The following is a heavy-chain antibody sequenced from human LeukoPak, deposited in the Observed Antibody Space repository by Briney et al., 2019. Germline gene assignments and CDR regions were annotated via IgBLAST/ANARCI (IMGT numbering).Heavy chain of an antibody. CDR2: IYPGDSDS. D-gene: IGHD6-19*01. Sequence: GESLKISCKGSGYRFTSYWIGWVRQMPGKGLEWMGIIYPGDSDSRYSPSFQGQVTFSADKSISTAYLQWSSLKASDTAMYYCARILGGYSSGWYAFDYWGQGTLVTVSS. V-gene: IGHV5-51*01. J-gene: IGHJ4*02. CDR1: GYRFTSYW. CDR3: ARILGGYSSGWYAFDY.